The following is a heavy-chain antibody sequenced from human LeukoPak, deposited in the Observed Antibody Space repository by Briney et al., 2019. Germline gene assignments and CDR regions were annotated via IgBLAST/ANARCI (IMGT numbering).Heavy chain of an antibody. CDR2: INTNTGNP. D-gene: IGHD3-22*01. J-gene: IGHJ3*02. CDR3: ARPYYYDSSGYYRGGAFDI. V-gene: IGHV7-4-1*02. Sequence: ASVKVSCKASGYTFTSYAMNWVRQAPGQGLGWMGWINTNTGNPTYAQGFTGRFVFSLDTSVSTAYLQISSLKAEDTAVYYCARPYYYDSSGYYRGGAFDIWGQGTMVTVSS. CDR1: GYTFTSYA.